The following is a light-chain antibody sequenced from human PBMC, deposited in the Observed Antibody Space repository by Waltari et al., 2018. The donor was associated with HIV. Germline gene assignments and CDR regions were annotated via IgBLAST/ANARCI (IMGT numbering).Light chain of an antibody. Sequence: EIVLTQSPGKISLSPGESVTLSCRASQSIRSSDLAWYQQKPGQAPRLFIYGTSSRATGIPDRFSGSVSGTDFTLTISRLEPEDFAVYYCQQYGDSLTFGPGTKVDI. V-gene: IGKV3-20*01. CDR1: QSIRSSD. CDR2: GTS. CDR3: QQYGDSLT. J-gene: IGKJ3*01.